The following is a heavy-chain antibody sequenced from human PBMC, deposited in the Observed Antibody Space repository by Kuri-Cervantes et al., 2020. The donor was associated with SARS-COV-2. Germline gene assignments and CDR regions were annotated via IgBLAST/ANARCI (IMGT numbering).Heavy chain of an antibody. J-gene: IGHJ2*01. CDR2: IIPIFGTA. D-gene: IGHD2-8*01. CDR3: ASRKRELVYATRGGYFDL. Sequence: SVKVSCKASRGTFSSYAISWVRQAPGQGLEWMGGIIPIFGTANYAQKFQGRVTIAADESTSTAYMELSSLRSEDTAVYYCASRKRELVYATRGGYFDLWGRGTLVTVSS. CDR1: RGTFSSYA. V-gene: IGHV1-69*13.